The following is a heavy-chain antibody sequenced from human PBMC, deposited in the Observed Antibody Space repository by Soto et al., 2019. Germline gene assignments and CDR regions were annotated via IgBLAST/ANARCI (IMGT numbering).Heavy chain of an antibody. CDR3: ARGRYCLTGRCFPNWFDS. CDR1: GYSINSDDY. CDR2: IYHSVST. Sequence: SETLSLTCTVSGYSINSDDYWGWIRQPPGKGLEWIASIYHSVSTFYNPSLRSRVTISTDTSKNQFSLRLTAVTAADTAVYFCARGRYCLTGRCFPNWFDSWGQGTLVTVSS. J-gene: IGHJ5*01. V-gene: IGHV4-38-2*02. D-gene: IGHD2-15*01.